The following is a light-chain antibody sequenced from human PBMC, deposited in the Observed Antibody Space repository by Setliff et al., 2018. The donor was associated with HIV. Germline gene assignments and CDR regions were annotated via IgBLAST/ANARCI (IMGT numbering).Light chain of an antibody. Sequence: SYELTQPPSLSVSPGQTARIPCFADALAKQYAYWYQQKPGQAPVMVICKDRERPAGIPERFSGSSSGTTATLTISGVQAEDEADYFCQSVDISDTYQAIFGGGTKVTVL. J-gene: IGLJ2*01. V-gene: IGLV3-25*03. CDR1: ALAKQY. CDR3: QSVDISDTYQAI. CDR2: KDR.